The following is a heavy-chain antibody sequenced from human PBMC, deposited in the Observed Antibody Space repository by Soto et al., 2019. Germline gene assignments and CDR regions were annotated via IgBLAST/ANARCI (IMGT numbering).Heavy chain of an antibody. Sequence: PGGSLRLSCAASGFTFSSYAMHWVRQAPGKGLEWVAVISYDGSNKYYADSVKGRFTISRDNSKNTLYLQMNSLRAEDTAVYYCARDATLEYYYDSSGYYYPLYYYYVPTSYYGMDVWGQGTTVTVSS. CDR1: GFTFSSYA. CDR3: ARDATLEYYYDSSGYYYPLYYYYVPTSYYGMDV. CDR2: ISYDGSNK. D-gene: IGHD3-22*01. J-gene: IGHJ6*02. V-gene: IGHV3-30-3*01.